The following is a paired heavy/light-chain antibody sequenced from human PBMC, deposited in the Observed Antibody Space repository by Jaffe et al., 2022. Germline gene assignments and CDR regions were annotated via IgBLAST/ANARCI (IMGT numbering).Heavy chain of an antibody. V-gene: IGHV3-30*02. J-gene: IGHJ6*03. CDR2: IRYDGSNK. CDR1: GFTFSSYG. D-gene: IGHD3-16*01. CDR3: AKVLDYDYIWGSYNAVPMDV. Sequence: QVQLVESGGGVVQPGGSLRLSCAASGFTFSSYGMHWVRQAPGKGLEWVAFIRYDGSNKYYADSVKGRFTISRDNSKNTLYLQMNSLRAEDTAVYYCAKVLDYDYIWGSYNAVPMDVWGKGTTVTVSS.
Light chain of an antibody. CDR3: QKYNSASFT. J-gene: IGKJ3*01. Sequence: DIQMTQSPSSLSASVGDRVTITCRASQGISNYLAWYQQKPGKVPKLLIYAASTLQSGVPSRFSGSGSGTDFTLTISSLQPEDVATYYCQKYNSASFTFGPGTKVDIK. CDR2: AAS. V-gene: IGKV1-27*01. CDR1: QGISNY.